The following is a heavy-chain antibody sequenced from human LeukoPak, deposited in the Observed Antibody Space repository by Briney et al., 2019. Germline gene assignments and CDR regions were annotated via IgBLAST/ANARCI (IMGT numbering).Heavy chain of an antibody. CDR3: ARARGLRYDAFDI. V-gene: IGHV4-59*01. J-gene: IGHJ3*02. CDR2: IYYSGST. Sequence: PSETLSLICTVSGGSISSYYWSWIRQHPGKGLEGIGYIYYSGSTNYNPSLKSRVTISVDTSKNQFSLKLSSVTAADTAVYYCARARGLRYDAFDIWGQGTMVTVSS. CDR1: GGSISSYY. D-gene: IGHD4-17*01.